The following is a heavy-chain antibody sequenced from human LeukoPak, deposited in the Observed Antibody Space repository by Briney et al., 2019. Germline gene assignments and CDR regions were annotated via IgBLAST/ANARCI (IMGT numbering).Heavy chain of an antibody. J-gene: IGHJ5*02. CDR3: AREGIAAAGRFDP. Sequence: SETLSLTCTVSGGSISSSNYYWGWIRQPPGKGLEWIGSIYYSGSTYYNPSLKSRVTISVDTSKNQFSLKLSSVTAADTAVYYCAREGIAAAGRFDPWGQGTLVTASP. V-gene: IGHV4-39*02. D-gene: IGHD6-13*01. CDR2: IYYSGST. CDR1: GGSISSSNYY.